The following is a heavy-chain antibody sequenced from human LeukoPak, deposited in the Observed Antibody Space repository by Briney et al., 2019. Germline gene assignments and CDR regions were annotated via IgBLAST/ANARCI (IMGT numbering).Heavy chain of an antibody. Sequence: GGSLRVSCAASGFTFRTYSMDWVRQAPGKGLEWVASISTTSSHIYYAESLKGRFTIPRDNAKNSLYLQMNSLRAEDTAVYYCARGTTTVQRRDTFDVWGQGTMVTVSS. CDR3: ARGTTTVQRRDTFDV. J-gene: IGHJ3*01. D-gene: IGHD4-11*01. V-gene: IGHV3-21*01. CDR1: GFTFRTYS. CDR2: ISTTSSHI.